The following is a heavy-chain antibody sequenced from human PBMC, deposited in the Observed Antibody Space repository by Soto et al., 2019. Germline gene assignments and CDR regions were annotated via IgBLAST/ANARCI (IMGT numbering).Heavy chain of an antibody. CDR3: ARAGLGLAFDS. D-gene: IGHD6-19*01. Sequence: QVQLQESGPGLVKPSGTLSLTCAVSGDSMNNNNWWSWVRHSPRKGLEWIAEIYHSGATNYNPSLQRRVTISIDKSEEQFSLKLNSVTAADTAVYYCARAGLGLAFDSWGQGALVTVSS. CDR2: IYHSGAT. V-gene: IGHV4-4*02. CDR1: GDSMNNNNW. J-gene: IGHJ5*01.